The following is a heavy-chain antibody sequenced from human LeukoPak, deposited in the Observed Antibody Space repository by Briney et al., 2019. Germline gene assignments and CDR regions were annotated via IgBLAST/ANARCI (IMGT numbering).Heavy chain of an antibody. D-gene: IGHD3-22*01. V-gene: IGHV2-5*01. J-gene: IGHJ4*02. CDR1: GFSLSTSGVG. CDR2: IYWNDDK. Sequence: ESGPTLVKPTQTLTLTCTFSGFSLSTSGVGVGWIRQPPGKALEWLALIYWNDDKRYSPSLKSGLTITKDTSKNQVVLTMTNMDPVDTATYYCAHRRGYYDSSGYDYFDYWGQGTLVTVSS. CDR3: AHRRGYYDSSGYDYFDY.